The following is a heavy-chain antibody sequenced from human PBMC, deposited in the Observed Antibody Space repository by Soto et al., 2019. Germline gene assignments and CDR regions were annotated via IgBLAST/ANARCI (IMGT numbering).Heavy chain of an antibody. V-gene: IGHV4-38-2*01. CDR1: GYSISSGYY. CDR3: ARVGLWFGELFDY. CDR2: IYHSGST. Sequence: SETLSLTCAVSGYSISSGYYWGWIRQPPGKGLEWIGSIYHSGSTYYNPSLKSRVTISVDTSKNQFSLKLSSVTAADTAVYYCARVGLWFGELFDYWGQGTLVTVSS. J-gene: IGHJ4*02. D-gene: IGHD3-10*01.